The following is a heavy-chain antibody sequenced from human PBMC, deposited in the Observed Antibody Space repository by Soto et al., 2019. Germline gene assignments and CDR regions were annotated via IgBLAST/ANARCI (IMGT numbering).Heavy chain of an antibody. J-gene: IGHJ2*01. Sequence: EVQLVESGGGLVQPGGSLRLSCAASGFTFSSYWMHWVRQAPGKGLVWVSRINSDGSSTSYADSVKGRFTISRDNAKNTLYLQMNSXXXXXXXXXXXXXXXXXXXXXXXXGRGTLVTVSS. CDR2: INSDGSST. V-gene: IGHV3-74*01. CDR3: XXXXXXXXXXXX. CDR1: GFTFSSYW.